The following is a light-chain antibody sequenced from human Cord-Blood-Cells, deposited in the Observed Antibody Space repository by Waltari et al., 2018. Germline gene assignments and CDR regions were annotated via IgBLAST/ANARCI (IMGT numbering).Light chain of an antibody. CDR2: DAS. V-gene: IGKV3-11*01. CDR3: QQRST. CDR1: QSVSSY. Sequence: EIVLTQSPATLSLSPGERATLSCRASQSVSSYLAWYQQKPGQAPRLLIDDASNRATGIPARFSGSGSGTDFTLTISSLEPEDFAVYYCQQRSTFGGGTKVEIK. J-gene: IGKJ4*01.